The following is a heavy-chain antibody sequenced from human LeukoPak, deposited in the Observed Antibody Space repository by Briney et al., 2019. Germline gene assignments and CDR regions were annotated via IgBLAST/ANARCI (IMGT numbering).Heavy chain of an antibody. J-gene: IGHJ4*02. Sequence: GESLQISCQGSGYYFNTYWIGWVRQLPGKGLEWMGIIYPGDSDTRYSPSFQSQITMSADKSINTAYLRWSSLKASDTAVYYCARAYYCGGGGCKLEYWGQGTLVTVSS. CDR3: ARAYYCGGGGCKLEY. CDR1: GYYFNTYW. CDR2: IYPGDSDT. D-gene: IGHD2-21*01. V-gene: IGHV5-51*01.